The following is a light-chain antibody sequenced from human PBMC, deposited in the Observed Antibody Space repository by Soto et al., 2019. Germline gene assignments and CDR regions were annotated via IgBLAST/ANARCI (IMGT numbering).Light chain of an antibody. J-gene: IGLJ2*01. Sequence: QSALTQPRSVSGSPGQSVTISCTGTSNDVGNYNYVSWYQQHPGKVPKLMIYDVNKRPSGVPDRFSGSKSGNTASLTISGLQAEDEADYYCCSYAGSYTVVFGGGTKLTVL. CDR2: DVN. CDR3: CSYAGSYTVV. CDR1: SNDVGNYNY. V-gene: IGLV2-11*01.